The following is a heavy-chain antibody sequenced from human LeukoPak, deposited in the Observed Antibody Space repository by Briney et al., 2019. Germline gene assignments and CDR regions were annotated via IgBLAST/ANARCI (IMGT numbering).Heavy chain of an antibody. CDR1: GGTFSRYA. Sequence: SVKVSCKASGGTFSRYAISWVRQAPGQGLEWMGGITPIFGTANYAQKFQGRVTITADESSSTAYMELRRLRSEDTAEYYCARDAAIYDNSAYYYLWWGQGTLVTVSS. J-gene: IGHJ4*02. CDR2: ITPIFGTA. D-gene: IGHD3-22*01. V-gene: IGHV1-69*13. CDR3: ARDAAIYDNSAYYYLW.